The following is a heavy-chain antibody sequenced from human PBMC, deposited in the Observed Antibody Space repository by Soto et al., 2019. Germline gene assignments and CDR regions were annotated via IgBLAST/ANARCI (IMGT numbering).Heavy chain of an antibody. CDR2: IIPIFGTA. CDR3: ARGSTRLWYFDY. J-gene: IGHJ4*02. CDR1: GGTFSSYA. D-gene: IGHD2-21*01. V-gene: IGHV1-69*06. Sequence: SVKVSCKASGGTFSSYAISWVRQAPGQGLEWMGGIIPIFGTANYAQKFQGRGTITADKSTSTAYMEPSSLRSEDTAVYYCARGSTRLWYFDYWGQGTLVTVSS.